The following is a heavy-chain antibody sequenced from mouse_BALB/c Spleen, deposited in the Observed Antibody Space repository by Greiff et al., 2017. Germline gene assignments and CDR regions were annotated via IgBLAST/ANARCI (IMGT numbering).Heavy chain of an antibody. CDR3: ARGPSDSSWFAY. Sequence: EVQGVESGGGLVKPGGSLKLSCAASGFTFSSYAMSWVRQSPEKRLEWVAEISSGGSYTYYPDTVTGRFTISRDNAKNPLYLEMSSLRSEDTAMYYCARGPSDSSWFAYWGQGTLVTVSA. V-gene: IGHV5-9-4*01. J-gene: IGHJ3*01. CDR2: ISSGGSYT. CDR1: GFTFSSYA. D-gene: IGHD6-1*01.